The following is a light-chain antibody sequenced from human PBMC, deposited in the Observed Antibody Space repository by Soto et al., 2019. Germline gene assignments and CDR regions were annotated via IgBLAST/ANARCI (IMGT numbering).Light chain of an antibody. CDR1: SSDVGGYNY. V-gene: IGLV2-14*01. CDR2: EVS. Sequence: LTQPASVSGSPGQSITISCTGTSSDVGGYNYVSWYQQHPDKAPKLMIYEVSNRPSGVSNRFSGSKSGNTASLTISGLQAEDEADYYCSSYTSSSTLVFGTGTKVTVL. CDR3: SSYTSSSTLV. J-gene: IGLJ1*01.